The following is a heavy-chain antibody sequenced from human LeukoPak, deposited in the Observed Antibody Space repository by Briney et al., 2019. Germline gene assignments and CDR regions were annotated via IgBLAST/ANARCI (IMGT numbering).Heavy chain of an antibody. CDR1: RFAFSSLA. CDR2: ITGSGTYT. J-gene: IGHJ4*02. Sequence: PGGSLRLSCAASRFAFSSLAMTWIRQAPGKGLEWVSGITGSGTYTTYADSVKGRFTISRDNSKNTLYLQMNSLTSDDTAIYFCARGVSVISVAGYFDYCGQGTLVTVSS. D-gene: IGHD6-19*01. CDR3: ARGVSVISVAGYFDY. V-gene: IGHV3-23*01.